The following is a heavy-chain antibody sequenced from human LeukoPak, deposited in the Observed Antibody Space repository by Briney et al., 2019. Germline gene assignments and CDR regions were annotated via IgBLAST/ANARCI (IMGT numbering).Heavy chain of an antibody. CDR2: MSSGSRYI. Sequence: PGGSLRLSCTASGFSFSTYAMTWVRQAPGKGLEWISSMSSGSRYIYYADSVRGRFTISRDNTKHSLYLLMNNLGADDTAIYYCARDRPTGASRVFVVQWGQGTPVTVSS. CDR3: ARDRPTGASRVFVVQ. D-gene: IGHD2-15*01. J-gene: IGHJ4*02. CDR1: GFSFSTYA. V-gene: IGHV3-21*06.